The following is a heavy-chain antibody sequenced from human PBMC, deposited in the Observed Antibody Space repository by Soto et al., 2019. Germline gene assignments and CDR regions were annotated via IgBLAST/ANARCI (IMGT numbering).Heavy chain of an antibody. Sequence: QVQLVQSGAEVKKPGSSVKVSCKASGGTFSSYAISWVRQAPGQGLEWMGGIIPIFGTANYAQKFQGRVTIPADESTSTAYMELSSLRSEDTAVYYCARSLRFLEWFRGDMDVWGQGTTVTVSS. CDR1: GGTFSSYA. CDR2: IIPIFGTA. CDR3: ARSLRFLEWFRGDMDV. V-gene: IGHV1-69*12. D-gene: IGHD3-3*01. J-gene: IGHJ6*02.